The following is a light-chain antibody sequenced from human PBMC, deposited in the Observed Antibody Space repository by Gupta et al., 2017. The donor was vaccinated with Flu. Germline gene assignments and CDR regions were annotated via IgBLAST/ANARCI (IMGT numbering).Light chain of an antibody. V-gene: IGKV3-20*01. J-gene: IGKJ2*02. Sequence: EIELTQSPGTLSLSPGERATLSCRASQGLSSTYLAWYQQRPGQAPRLLLYGASSRATGIAYRFSGSGSGTEFTLTISRLEPEDVAVYYCQHYGSSPWTFGQGTKLEIK. CDR1: QGLSSTY. CDR2: GAS. CDR3: QHYGSSPWT.